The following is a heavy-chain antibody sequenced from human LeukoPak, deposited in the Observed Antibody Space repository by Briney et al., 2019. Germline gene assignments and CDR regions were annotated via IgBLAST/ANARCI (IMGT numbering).Heavy chain of an antibody. J-gene: IGHJ3*02. CDR1: GGSFSGYY. D-gene: IGHD6-13*01. V-gene: IGHV4-34*01. Sequence: SETLSLTCAVYGGSFSGYYWSWIRQPPGKGLEWIGEINHSGSTNYNPSLKSRVTISVDTSKNQFSLKPSSVTAADTAVYYCARAAWAAGDAFDIWGQGTMVTVSS. CDR3: ARAAWAAGDAFDI. CDR2: INHSGST.